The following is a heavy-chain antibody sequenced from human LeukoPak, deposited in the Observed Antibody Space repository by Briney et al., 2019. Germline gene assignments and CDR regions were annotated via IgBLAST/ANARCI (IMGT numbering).Heavy chain of an antibody. CDR1: GFTFSSYG. CDR3: ARVSGGYNYRDAFDI. D-gene: IGHD5-24*01. J-gene: IGHJ3*02. Sequence: PGGSLRLSCAASGFTFSSYGMHWVRQAPGKGLEWVAFIRYDGSNKYYADSVKGRFTISRDNSKNTLYLQMNSLRAEDTAVYYCARVSGGYNYRDAFDIWGQGTMVTVSS. CDR2: IRYDGSNK. V-gene: IGHV3-30*02.